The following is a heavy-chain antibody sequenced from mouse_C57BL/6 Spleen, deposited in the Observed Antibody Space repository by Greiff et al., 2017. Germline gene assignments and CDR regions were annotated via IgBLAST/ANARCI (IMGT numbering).Heavy chain of an antibody. CDR3: TNGDAMDY. Sequence: VKLMESGAELVRPGASVTLSCKASGYTFTDYEMHWVKQTPVHGLEWIGAIDPETGGTAYNQKFKGKAILTADKSSSTAYMELRSLTSEDSAVYYCTNGDAMDYWGQGTSVTVSS. CDR2: IDPETGGT. V-gene: IGHV1-15*01. J-gene: IGHJ4*01. CDR1: GYTFTDYE.